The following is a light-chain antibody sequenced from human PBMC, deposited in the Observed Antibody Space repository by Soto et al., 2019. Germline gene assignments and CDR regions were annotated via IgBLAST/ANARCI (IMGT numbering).Light chain of an antibody. Sequence: QSGRAQPASGSGSPGQSVPISCPGTSREVGGYNLVSWYKQHPGQAPKLMIYEVSKRPSGVSNRFSGSKSGNTASLTISGLQAEDEADYYCCSYAGSSTFPYVFGTGTKVTVL. CDR3: CSYAGSSTFPYV. CDR2: EVS. J-gene: IGLJ1*01. CDR1: SREVGGYNL. V-gene: IGLV2-23*02.